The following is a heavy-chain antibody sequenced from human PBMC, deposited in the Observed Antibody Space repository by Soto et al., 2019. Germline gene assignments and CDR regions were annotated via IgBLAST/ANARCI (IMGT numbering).Heavy chain of an antibody. J-gene: IGHJ4*02. CDR1: GYTFPRYG. CDR3: ARVWAAAGPFDY. CDR2: ISAYEGNT. Sequence: QVQLMQSGAEGNKPGASVKVSCKASGYTFPRYGISWVLQAPGQGREWMGWISAYEGNTNYAQKLQGRFTMTTDTATSTAYMELRSLRSDDTAAYYCARVWAAAGPFDYWGQGNRVTVS. D-gene: IGHD6-13*01. V-gene: IGHV1-18*01.